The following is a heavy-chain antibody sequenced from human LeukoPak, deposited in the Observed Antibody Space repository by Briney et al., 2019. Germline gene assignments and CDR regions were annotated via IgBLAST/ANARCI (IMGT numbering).Heavy chain of an antibody. D-gene: IGHD2-21*01. J-gene: IGHJ2*01. Sequence: KSGGSLRLSCAASGFTFSDYYMSWIRQAPGKGREWVSYISSSGSTIYYADSVKGRFTISRDNAKNSLYLQMNSLRAEDTAVYYCARVASNWYFDLWGRGTLVTVSS. CDR1: GFTFSDYY. CDR2: ISSSGSTI. CDR3: ARVASNWYFDL. V-gene: IGHV3-11*01.